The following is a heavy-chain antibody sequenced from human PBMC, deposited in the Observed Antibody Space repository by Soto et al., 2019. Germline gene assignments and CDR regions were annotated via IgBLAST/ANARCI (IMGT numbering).Heavy chain of an antibody. J-gene: IGHJ5*02. CDR2: IRSKANSFAT. Sequence: EVQLVESGGGLIQPGGSLKLSCAASGFTFSDSAMHWVRQASGKGLEWVGRIRSKANSFATAYGASVKGRFTISRDDSKNTVYLHMTRPKAADTAFYYCTSPGGSANWLDPWGQGALVTVSS. V-gene: IGHV3-73*01. D-gene: IGHD6-25*01. CDR1: GFTFSDSA. CDR3: TSPGGSANWLDP.